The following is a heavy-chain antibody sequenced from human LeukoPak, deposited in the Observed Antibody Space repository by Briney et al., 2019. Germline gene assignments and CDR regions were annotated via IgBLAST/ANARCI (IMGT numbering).Heavy chain of an antibody. J-gene: IGHJ5*02. V-gene: IGHV4-61*02. Sequence: SQTLSLTCTVSGGSISSGSYYWSWIRQPAGKGLEWIGRIYTSGSTNYNPSLKSRVTISVDTSKNQFSLKLSSVTAADTAVYYCARVGPYCGGDCYSVWFDPWGQGTLVTVSS. CDR3: ARVGPYCGGDCYSVWFDP. CDR1: GGSISSGSYY. D-gene: IGHD2-21*02. CDR2: IYTSGST.